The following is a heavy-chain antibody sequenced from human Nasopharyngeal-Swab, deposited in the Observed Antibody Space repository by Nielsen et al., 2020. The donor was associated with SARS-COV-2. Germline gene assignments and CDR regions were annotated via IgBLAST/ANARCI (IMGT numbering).Heavy chain of an antibody. CDR1: GYTFTGYY. Sequence: ASVKVSCKASGYTFTGYYMHWVRQAPGQGLEWMGRINPNSGGTNYAQKFQGRVTMTRDTSISTAYMELSRLRSDDTAVYYCARDATRDARGSCFDPWAQGTLVPVSS. V-gene: IGHV1-2*06. D-gene: IGHD1-26*01. J-gene: IGHJ5*02. CDR2: INPNSGGT. CDR3: ARDATRDARGSCFDP.